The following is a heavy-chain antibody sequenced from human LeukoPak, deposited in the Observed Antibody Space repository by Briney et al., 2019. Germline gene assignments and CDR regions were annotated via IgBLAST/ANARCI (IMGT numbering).Heavy chain of an antibody. D-gene: IGHD6-6*01. CDR1: GGSISRYY. V-gene: IGHV4-59*01. CDR3: ARDYSSSSEKSFYYYGMDV. Sequence: SETLSLTCTLSGGSISRYYWSWIRQPPGKGLEWVGYIYYSVSTNYNPSLKSRVTISVDTSKNQFSLKLSSVTAADTAVYYCARDYSSSSEKSFYYYGMDVWGQGTTVTVSS. J-gene: IGHJ6*02. CDR2: IYYSVST.